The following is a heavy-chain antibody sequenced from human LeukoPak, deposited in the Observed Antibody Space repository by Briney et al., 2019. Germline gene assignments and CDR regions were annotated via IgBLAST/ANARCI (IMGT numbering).Heavy chain of an antibody. CDR2: ISSGDTYI. V-gene: IGHV3-21*01. CDR3: ARSDYGGNXXXAFDI. CDR1: RFAFSXXX. Sequence: LSCAASRFAFSXXXXXWVXXXXXXXLXXVXSISSGDTYIHYAESVKGRFTISRDNAKNSLYMQMSSLRVADTAVYYCARSDYGGNXXXAFDIWGRGTXVTXSX. D-gene: IGHD4-23*01. J-gene: IGHJ3*02.